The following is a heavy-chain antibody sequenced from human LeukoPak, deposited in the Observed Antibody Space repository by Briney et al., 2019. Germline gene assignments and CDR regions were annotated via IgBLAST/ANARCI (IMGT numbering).Heavy chain of an antibody. CDR1: GFTFSSYA. CDR3: ATAPPYYYDSSGYPDY. Sequence: GGSLRLSCAASGFTFSSYAMSWVRQAPGKGLEWVSAISGSGGSTYYADSVKGRFTISRDNSKNTLYLQMNSLRAEDTAVYYCATAPPYYYDSSGYPDYWGQGTLVTVSS. J-gene: IGHJ4*02. V-gene: IGHV3-23*01. D-gene: IGHD3-22*01. CDR2: ISGSGGST.